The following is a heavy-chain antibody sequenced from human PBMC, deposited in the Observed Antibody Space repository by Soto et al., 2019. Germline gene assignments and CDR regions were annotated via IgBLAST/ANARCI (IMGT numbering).Heavy chain of an antibody. CDR2: IYHSGST. D-gene: IGHD6-6*01. V-gene: IGHV4-30-2*01. Sequence: PSETLSLTCTVSGGSISSGDYYWSWIRQPPGKGLEWIGYIYHSGSTYYNPSLKSRVTISVDRSKNQFSLKLSSVTAADTAVYYCARYSSSSNWFDPWGQGTLVTVSS. CDR3: ARYSSSSNWFDP. CDR1: GGSISSGDYY. J-gene: IGHJ5*02.